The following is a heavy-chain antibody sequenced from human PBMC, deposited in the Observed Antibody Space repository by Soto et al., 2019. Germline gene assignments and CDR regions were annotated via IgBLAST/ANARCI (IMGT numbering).Heavy chain of an antibody. D-gene: IGHD3-10*01. CDR2: INHSGST. CDR1: GGSISSYY. J-gene: IGHJ4*02. CDR3: ARKYYGSGSYYIHY. Sequence: PSETLSLTCTVSGGSISSYYWSWIRQPPGKGLEWIGEINHSGSTNYNPSLKSRVTISVDTSKNQFSLKLSSVTAADTAVYYCARKYYGSGSYYIHYWGQGTLVTVSS. V-gene: IGHV4-34*01.